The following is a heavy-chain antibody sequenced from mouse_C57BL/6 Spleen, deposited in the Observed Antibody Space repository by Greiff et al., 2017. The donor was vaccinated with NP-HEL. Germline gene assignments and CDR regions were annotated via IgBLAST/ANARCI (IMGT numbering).Heavy chain of an antibody. CDR3: ASPIYYDYDGFAY. CDR2: INPSSGYT. Sequence: VQLQQSGVELAKPGASVKLSCKASGYTFTSYWMHWVKQRPGQGLEWIGYINPSSGYTKYNQKFKDKATLTADKSSSTAYMQLSSLTYEDSAVYYCASPIYYDYDGFAYWGQGTLVTVSA. D-gene: IGHD2-4*01. J-gene: IGHJ3*01. CDR1: GYTFTSYW. V-gene: IGHV1-7*01.